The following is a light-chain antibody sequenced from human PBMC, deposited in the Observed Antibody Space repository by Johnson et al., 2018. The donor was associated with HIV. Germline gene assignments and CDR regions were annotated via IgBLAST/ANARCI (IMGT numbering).Light chain of an antibody. V-gene: IGLV1-51*01. CDR2: NNS. J-gene: IGLJ1*01. CDR1: RSNIVNNY. Sequence: QAVLTQPPSVSAAPGQKVTISCSGSRSNIVNNYVSWYQQLPGTAPKLLISNNSKRPSGIPDRFSVSKSGTSATLATTALQTGDEADYYCGAWASSLSSDVFGTGTQVTV. CDR3: GAWASSLSSDV.